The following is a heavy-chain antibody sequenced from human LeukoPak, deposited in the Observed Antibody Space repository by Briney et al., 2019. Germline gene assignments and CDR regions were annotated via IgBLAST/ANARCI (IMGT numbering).Heavy chain of an antibody. CDR3: AAAPIVGAPGVAFDI. D-gene: IGHD1-26*01. J-gene: IGHJ3*02. Sequence: GASVKVSCKASGFTFTSSAMQWVRQARGQRLEWIGWIVVGSGNTNYAQKFQERVTITRDMSTSTAYMELSSLRSEDTAVYYCAAAPIVGAPGVAFDIWGQGTMVTVSS. CDR1: GFTFTSSA. CDR2: IVVGSGNT. V-gene: IGHV1-58*02.